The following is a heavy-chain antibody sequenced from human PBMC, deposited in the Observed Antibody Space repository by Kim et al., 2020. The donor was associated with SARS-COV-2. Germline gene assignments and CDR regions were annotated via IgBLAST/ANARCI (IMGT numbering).Heavy chain of an antibody. CDR2: ISSDGSDE. V-gene: IGHV3-30*04. Sequence: GGSLRLSCAASGFTFSRYTMHWVRQVPGKGLDWVAVISSDGSDENYADSVKGRFSVSRDNSKNTLYLQMNSLRAEDTAVYFCARPFIAVIRAPIHYWGQGTPVTVSS. CDR1: GFTFSRYT. CDR3: ARPFIAVIRAPIHY. J-gene: IGHJ4*02. D-gene: IGHD2-2*02.